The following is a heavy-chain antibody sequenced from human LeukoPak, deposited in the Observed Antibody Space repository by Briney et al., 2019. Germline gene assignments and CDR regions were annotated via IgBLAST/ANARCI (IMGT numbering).Heavy chain of an antibody. J-gene: IGHJ4*02. Sequence: ASVKVSCKASGYTFTRYDINWVRQATGQGLEWMGWVNPNSGNTGYAQKFQGRVTMTRNTSISTAYMELSSLGSEDTAVYYCASPISLWFGELLLWGQGTLVTVSS. V-gene: IGHV1-8*01. CDR1: GYTFTRYD. CDR2: VNPNSGNT. CDR3: ASPISLWFGELLL. D-gene: IGHD3-10*01.